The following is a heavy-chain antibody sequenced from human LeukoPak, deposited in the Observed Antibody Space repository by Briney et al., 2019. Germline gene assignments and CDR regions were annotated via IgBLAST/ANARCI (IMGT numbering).Heavy chain of an antibody. D-gene: IGHD4-23*01. V-gene: IGHV1-18*01. Sequence: ASVKVSCKASGYTFTSYGINWVRQAPGQGLEWMGWISAYNGNTNYAQKFQGRVTMTTDTSTSTAYMELRSLRSDDTAIYYCATRDDYGANSDAFDIWGQGTMVTVSS. CDR1: GYTFTSYG. J-gene: IGHJ3*02. CDR2: ISAYNGNT. CDR3: ATRDDYGANSDAFDI.